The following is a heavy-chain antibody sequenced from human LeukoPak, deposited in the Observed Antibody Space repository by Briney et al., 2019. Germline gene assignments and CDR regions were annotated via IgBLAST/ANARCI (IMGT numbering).Heavy chain of an antibody. D-gene: IGHD4-23*01. CDR2: IWYDGSNK. Sequence: AGSLRLSCAASGFTFSSYGMHWVRQAPGKGLEWVAVIWYDGSNKYCADSVKGRFTISRDNSKNTLYLQMNSLRAEDTAVYYCARDLQPLSQTTTVVDYWGQGTLVTVSS. CDR3: ARDLQPLSQTTTVVDY. CDR1: GFTFSSYG. V-gene: IGHV3-33*01. J-gene: IGHJ4*02.